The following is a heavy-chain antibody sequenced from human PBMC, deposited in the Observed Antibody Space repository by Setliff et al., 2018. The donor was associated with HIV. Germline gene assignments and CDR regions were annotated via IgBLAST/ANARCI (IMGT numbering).Heavy chain of an antibody. Sequence: GGSLRLSCAASGFTFSNAWMNWVRQAPGKGLEWVGRIKSKTDGGTTDYAAPVKGRFIISRDDSKKTAYLQMSSLRAEDTAMYYCLLPCTSGWHNWADPWGQGTLVTVSS. CDR1: GFTFSNAW. J-gene: IGHJ5*02. CDR2: IKSKTDGGTT. D-gene: IGHD6-19*01. V-gene: IGHV3-15*07. CDR3: LLPCTSGWHNWADP.